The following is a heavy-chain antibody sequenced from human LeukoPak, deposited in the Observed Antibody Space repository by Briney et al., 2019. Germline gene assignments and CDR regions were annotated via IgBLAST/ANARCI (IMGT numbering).Heavy chain of an antibody. CDR3: AKDRTTMAAHYFYSCMDV. Sequence: PGGSLRLSCAASGFIFTNYGMHWVRQAPGKGLEWVAFIRYDGNNRYYADSVRGRFTISRDGSKNTLYLQMNSLRPEDTAVYYCAKDRTTMAAHYFYSCMDVWGKGTTVTVSS. CDR2: IRYDGNNR. J-gene: IGHJ6*03. V-gene: IGHV3-30*02. D-gene: IGHD5-18*01. CDR1: GFIFTNYG.